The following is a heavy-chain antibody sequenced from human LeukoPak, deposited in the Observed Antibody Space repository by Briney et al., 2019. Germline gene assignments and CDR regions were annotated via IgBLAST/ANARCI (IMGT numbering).Heavy chain of an antibody. CDR2: MNPNSGNT. Sequence: ASVKVSCKASGYTFTSYDINWVRQATGQGLEWMGWMNPNSGNTGYAQKFQGRVTITRNTSISTAYMELSSLRSEDTAVYYCARGIAWELLALGYYCYMDVWGKGTTVTVSS. CDR3: ARGIAWELLALGYYCYMDV. D-gene: IGHD1-26*01. CDR1: GYTFTSYD. V-gene: IGHV1-8*03. J-gene: IGHJ6*03.